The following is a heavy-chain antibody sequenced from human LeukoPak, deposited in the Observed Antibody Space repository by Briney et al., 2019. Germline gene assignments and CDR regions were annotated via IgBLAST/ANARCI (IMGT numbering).Heavy chain of an antibody. CDR3: ARVSGSYKDDAFDI. CDR1: GFTFSSYW. V-gene: IGHV3-74*01. D-gene: IGHD1-26*01. J-gene: IGHJ3*02. Sequence: TGGSLRLSCAASGFTFSSYWMHWVRQAPGKGLVWVSRINSDGSSTSYADSVKGRFTISRDNAKNTLYLQMNSLRAEDMAVYYCARVSGSYKDDAFDIWGQGTMVTVSS. CDR2: INSDGSST.